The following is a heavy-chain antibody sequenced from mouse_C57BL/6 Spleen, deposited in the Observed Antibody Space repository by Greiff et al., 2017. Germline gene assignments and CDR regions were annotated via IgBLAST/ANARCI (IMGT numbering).Heavy chain of an antibody. CDR2: ISYDGSN. V-gene: IGHV3-6*01. CDR1: GYSITSGYY. J-gene: IGHJ2*01. D-gene: IGHD2-5*01. CDR3: ARDGSNYAFDY. Sequence: DVQLQESGPGLVKPSQSLSLTCSVTGYSITSGYYWNWIRQFPGNKLEWRGYISYDGSNNYNPSLKNRISITRDTSKNQFFLKLNSVTTEDTATYYCARDGSNYAFDYWGQGTTLTVSS.